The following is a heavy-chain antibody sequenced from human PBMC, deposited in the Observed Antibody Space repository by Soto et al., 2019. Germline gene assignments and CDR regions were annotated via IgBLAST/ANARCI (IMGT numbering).Heavy chain of an antibody. Sequence: GRSLRLSWAASGFTFSSYGMHWVRQAPGKGLEWVAVIWYDGSNKYYADSVKGRFTISRDNSKNTLYLQMNSLRAEDTAVYYCAREWVYYDSSGYHYEGMDVRGQGTTVTVS. CDR1: GFTFSSYG. V-gene: IGHV3-33*01. CDR3: AREWVYYDSSGYHYEGMDV. D-gene: IGHD3-22*01. CDR2: IWYDGSNK. J-gene: IGHJ6*02.